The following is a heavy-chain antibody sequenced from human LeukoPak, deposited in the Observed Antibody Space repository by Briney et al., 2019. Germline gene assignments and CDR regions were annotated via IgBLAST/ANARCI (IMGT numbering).Heavy chain of an antibody. Sequence: GRSLRLSCAASGFTFSSYGMHWVRQAPGKGLEWVAVISYDGSNKYYADSVKGRFTISRDNAKNSLYLQMNSLRAEDTAVYYCARDPGHCSSTSCYYYYMDVWGKGTTVTVSS. D-gene: IGHD2-2*01. V-gene: IGHV3-30*03. CDR2: ISYDGSNK. CDR3: ARDPGHCSSTSCYYYYMDV. CDR1: GFTFSSYG. J-gene: IGHJ6*03.